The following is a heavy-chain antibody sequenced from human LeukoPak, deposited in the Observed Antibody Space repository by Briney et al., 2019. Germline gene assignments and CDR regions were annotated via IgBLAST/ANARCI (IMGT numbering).Heavy chain of an antibody. Sequence: SETLSLTCTVSGGSISSYYWSWIRQPPGKGLEWIGYIYYSGSTNYNPSLKSRVTISVDTSKNQFSLKLSSVTAADTAVYYCARDLRGGDYVNWFDPWGQGTLVTVSS. CDR1: GGSISSYY. CDR3: ARDLRGGDYVNWFDP. V-gene: IGHV4-59*01. D-gene: IGHD4-17*01. J-gene: IGHJ5*02. CDR2: IYYSGST.